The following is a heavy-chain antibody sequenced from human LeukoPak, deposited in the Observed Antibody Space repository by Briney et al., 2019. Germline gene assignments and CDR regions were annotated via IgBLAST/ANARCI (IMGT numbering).Heavy chain of an antibody. V-gene: IGHV4-34*01. CDR3: ARGSRYSYGNYYYYYYMDV. D-gene: IGHD5-18*01. J-gene: IGHJ6*03. CDR2: INHSGST. CDR1: GGSFSGYY. Sequence: PSETLSLTCAVYGGSFSGYYWSWIRQPPGKGLEWIGEINHSGSTNYNPSLKSRVTISVDTSKNQFSLKLSSVTAADTAVYYCARGSRYSYGNYYYYYYMDVWGKGTTVTVSS.